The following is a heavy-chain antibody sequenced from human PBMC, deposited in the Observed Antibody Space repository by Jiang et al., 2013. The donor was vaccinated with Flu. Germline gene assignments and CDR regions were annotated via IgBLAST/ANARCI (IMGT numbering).Heavy chain of an antibody. D-gene: IGHD3-22*01. J-gene: IGHJ5*02. CDR1: GYSISSGYY. V-gene: IGHV4-38-2*02. CDR3: AREPDGIVVVSDWFDP. Sequence: PGLVKPSETLSLTCAVSGYSISSGYYWGWIRQPPGKGLEWIGSIYHSGSTYYNPSLKSRVTISVDTSKNQFSLKLSSVTAADTAVYCCAREPDGIVVVSDWFDPWGQGTLVTVSS. CDR2: IYHSGST.